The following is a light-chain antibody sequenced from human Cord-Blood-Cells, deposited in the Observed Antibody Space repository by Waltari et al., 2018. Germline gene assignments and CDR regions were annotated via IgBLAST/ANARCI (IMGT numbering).Light chain of an antibody. V-gene: IGLV3-19*01. CDR1: SLRSYY. CDR2: GKN. J-gene: IGLJ2*01. CDR3: NSRDSSGNHVV. Sequence: SSELTQDPAVSVALGQTVRITCQGDSLRSYYASWYQQKPGQAPELVIYGKNNRPSGIPDRFAGSSSGNTASLTITGAQAEDEADCYGNSRDSSGNHVVFGGGTKLTVL.